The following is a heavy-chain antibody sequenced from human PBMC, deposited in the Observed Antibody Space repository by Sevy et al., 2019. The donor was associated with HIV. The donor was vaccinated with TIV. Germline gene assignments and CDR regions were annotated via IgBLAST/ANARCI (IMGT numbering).Heavy chain of an antibody. CDR2: IWYDGTNK. V-gene: IGHV3-33*01. Sequence: GGSLRLSCAASGFTFSTYDMHWVRQPPGKGLEWVALIWYDGTNKYYADSVKGRFTISRDNSKNTLSLQMNSLRAEDTAVYYCARYRDGYNYDYWGQGTLVTVSS. D-gene: IGHD5-12*01. CDR3: ARYRDGYNYDY. CDR1: GFTFSTYD. J-gene: IGHJ4*02.